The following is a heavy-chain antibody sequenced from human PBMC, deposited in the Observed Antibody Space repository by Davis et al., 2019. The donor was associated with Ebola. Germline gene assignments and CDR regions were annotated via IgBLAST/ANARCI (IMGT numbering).Heavy chain of an antibody. J-gene: IGHJ3*02. Sequence: GESLKISCAASGFTFSSYAMNWVRQAPGKGLEWVSYISSSSSTIYYADSVKGRFTISRDNAKNSLYLQMNSLRDEDTAVYYCARETRAAAGTSAFDIWGQGTMVTVSS. CDR2: ISSSSSTI. V-gene: IGHV3-48*02. D-gene: IGHD6-13*01. CDR1: GFTFSSYA. CDR3: ARETRAAAGTSAFDI.